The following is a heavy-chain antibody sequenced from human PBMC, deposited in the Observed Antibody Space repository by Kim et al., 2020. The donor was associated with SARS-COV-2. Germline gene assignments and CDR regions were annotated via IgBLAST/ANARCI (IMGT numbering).Heavy chain of an antibody. D-gene: IGHD3-10*01. CDR2: IYYSGST. CDR1: GGSISSSSYY. CDR3: ASPFRELLDDAFDI. Sequence: SETLSLTCTVSGGSISSSSYYWGWIRQPPGKGLEWIGSIYYSGSTYYNPSLKSRVTISVDTSKNQFSLKLSSVTAADTAVYYCASPFRELLDDAFDIWGQGTMVTVSS. V-gene: IGHV4-39*01. J-gene: IGHJ3*02.